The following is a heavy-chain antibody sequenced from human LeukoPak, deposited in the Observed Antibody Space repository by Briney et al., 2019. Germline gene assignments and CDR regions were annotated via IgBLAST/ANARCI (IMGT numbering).Heavy chain of an antibody. J-gene: IGHJ4*02. V-gene: IGHV4-59*08. CDR3: ARRDFWRTFEN. Sequence: SETLSLTCTVSGGSISGYYWSWIRQPPGKGLEWVGYIYHGGSTSYNPSLKSRVTISADTSKNQISLRLSSVTAADTAVYYCARRDFWRTFENWGQGTLVTVSS. CDR2: IYHGGST. CDR1: GGSISGYY. D-gene: IGHD3-3*01.